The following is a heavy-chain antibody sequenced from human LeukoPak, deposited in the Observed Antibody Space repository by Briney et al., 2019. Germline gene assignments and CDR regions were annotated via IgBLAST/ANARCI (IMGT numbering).Heavy chain of an antibody. CDR1: GFTFSSYG. Sequence: GGSLRLSCAASGFTFSSYGMHWVRQAPGKGLEWVAVISYDGSNKYYADSVKGRFTISRDNSKNTLYLQMNSLRAEDTAVYYCAKPYSGYDYDFDYWGQGTLVTVSS. CDR3: AKPYSGYDYDFDY. J-gene: IGHJ4*02. V-gene: IGHV3-30*18. CDR2: ISYDGSNK. D-gene: IGHD5-12*01.